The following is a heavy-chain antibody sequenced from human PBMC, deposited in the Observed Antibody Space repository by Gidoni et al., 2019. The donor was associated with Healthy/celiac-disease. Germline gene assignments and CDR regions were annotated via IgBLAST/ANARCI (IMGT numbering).Heavy chain of an antibody. CDR3: ARDPPLLAAAGTETLGGDYYYYGMDV. CDR2: ISSSSSTI. CDR1: GFTFSSYC. V-gene: IGHV3-48*04. Sequence: EVPLVEPGGGLVQPGGSLRPSCAASGFTFSSYCRNWVRKDPGKGLEWVSYISSSSSTIYYADSVKGRFTISRDNAKNSLYLQMNSLRAEDTAVYYCARDPPLLAAAGTETLGGDYYYYGMDVWGQGTTVTVSS. D-gene: IGHD6-13*01. J-gene: IGHJ6*02.